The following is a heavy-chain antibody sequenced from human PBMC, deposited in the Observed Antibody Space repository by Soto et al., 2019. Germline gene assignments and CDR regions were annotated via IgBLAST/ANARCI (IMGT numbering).Heavy chain of an antibody. D-gene: IGHD6-19*01. CDR2: INHSGST. V-gene: IGHV4-34*01. J-gene: IGHJ6*02. CDR1: GGSFSGYY. Sequence: SETLSLTCAVYGGSFSGYYWSWIRQPPGKGLEWIGEINHSGSTNYNPSLKSRVTISVDTSKNQFSLKLSSVTAADTAVYYCARGRAAVARYGMDVWGQGTTVTVSS. CDR3: ARGRAAVARYGMDV.